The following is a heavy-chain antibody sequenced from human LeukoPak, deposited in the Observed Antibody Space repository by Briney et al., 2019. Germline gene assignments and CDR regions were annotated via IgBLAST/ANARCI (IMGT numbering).Heavy chain of an antibody. CDR2: ISGSHNTT. V-gene: IGHV3-23*01. CDR3: ATPTGSYPGGFDN. CDR1: GFTFSTYA. J-gene: IGHJ4*02. Sequence: GGSLRLSCAASGFTFSTYAMSWVRQAPGRGLEWVSSISGSHNTTYSADSVRGRFTISRDNSRNTLYLQMNSLRVEDTAIYYCATPTGSYPGGFDNWGQGTLVTVSS. D-gene: IGHD1-26*01.